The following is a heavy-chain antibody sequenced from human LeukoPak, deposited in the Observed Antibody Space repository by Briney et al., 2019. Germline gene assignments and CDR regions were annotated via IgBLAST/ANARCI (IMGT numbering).Heavy chain of an antibody. CDR2: ISSSSSYI. D-gene: IGHD5-24*01. CDR1: GFTFSSYS. V-gene: IGHV3-21*01. CDR3: ARDRRVGMATITKLGGYYFDY. Sequence: PGGSLRLSCAASGFTFSSYSMNWVRQAPGKGLEGVSSISSSSSYIYYADSVKGRFTISRDNAKNSLYLQMNSLRAEDTAVYYCARDRRVGMATITKLGGYYFDYWGQGTLVTVSS. J-gene: IGHJ4*02.